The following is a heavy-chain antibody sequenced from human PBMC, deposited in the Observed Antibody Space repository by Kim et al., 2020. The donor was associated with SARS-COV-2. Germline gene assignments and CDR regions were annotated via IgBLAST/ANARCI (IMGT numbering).Heavy chain of an antibody. V-gene: IGHV1-69*05. CDR1: GCTFNSFA. CDR3: ARRGCVRSNCYYRRDV. J-gene: IGHJ6*02. Sequence: SVKVSCKASGCTFNSFAMSWLRQAPGQGLEWMGWIIAVFGTANYSQNFQGRVTFTRDESTSTAYMELTSLTSEDTAVYYCARRGCVRSNCYYRRDVWG. D-gene: IGHD6-19*01. CDR2: IIAVFGTA.